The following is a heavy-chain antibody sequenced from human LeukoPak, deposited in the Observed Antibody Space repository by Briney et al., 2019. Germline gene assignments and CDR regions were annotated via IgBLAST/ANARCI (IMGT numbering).Heavy chain of an antibody. CDR1: GFTFCDYA. CDR2: IRSKAYGRTT. Sequence: GGSLRLSCTASGFTFCDYAMSWVRPAQGKGMEWVGFIRSKAYGRTTEYAASVKGRFTISRDDSKSIAYLQMNSLKTEDTAVYYCTSQHGYWGQGTLVTVSS. CDR3: TSQHGY. J-gene: IGHJ4*02. V-gene: IGHV3-49*04.